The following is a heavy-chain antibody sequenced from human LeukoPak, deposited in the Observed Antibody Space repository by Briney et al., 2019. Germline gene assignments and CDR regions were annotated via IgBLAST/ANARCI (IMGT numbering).Heavy chain of an antibody. Sequence: GRSLRLSCAASGFTFSSYEMNWVRQAPGKGLEWVSYISSSGSTIYYADSVKGRFTISRDNAKNSLYLQMNSLRAEDTAVYYCARVGRIVGTFDYWGQGTLVTVSS. V-gene: IGHV3-48*03. CDR1: GFTFSSYE. CDR3: ARVGRIVGTFDY. J-gene: IGHJ4*02. D-gene: IGHD3-22*01. CDR2: ISSSGSTI.